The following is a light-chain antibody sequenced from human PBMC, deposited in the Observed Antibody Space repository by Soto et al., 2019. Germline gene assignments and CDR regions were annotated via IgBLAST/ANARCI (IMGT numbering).Light chain of an antibody. Sequence: EIVLTQSPGTLSLSPGERATLSCRASQSVSSRFLAWYQQKPGQAPRLLMYGASNRATGIPDRFSGTGSGTEFTLTISSLQSEDFAVYYCQEYIHWPPGMFGPGTTVDIK. J-gene: IGKJ1*01. CDR2: GAS. CDR3: QEYIHWPPGM. CDR1: QSVSSRF. V-gene: IGKV3-20*01.